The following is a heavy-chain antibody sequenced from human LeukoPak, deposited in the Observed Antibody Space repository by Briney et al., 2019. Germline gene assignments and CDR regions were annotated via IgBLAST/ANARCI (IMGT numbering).Heavy chain of an antibody. CDR1: GFTFSNYG. J-gene: IGHJ4*02. CDR3: ARATYYDFWSGYWTGFDY. Sequence: GGSLRLSCAASGFTFSNYGMHWVRQAPGEGLEWVAVISRDGTQQYYADSVKGRFTISRDNSKNTLYLQMNSLRAEDTAVYYCARATYYDFWSGYWTGFDYWGQGTLVTVSS. CDR2: ISRDGTQQ. V-gene: IGHV3-30*19. D-gene: IGHD3-3*01.